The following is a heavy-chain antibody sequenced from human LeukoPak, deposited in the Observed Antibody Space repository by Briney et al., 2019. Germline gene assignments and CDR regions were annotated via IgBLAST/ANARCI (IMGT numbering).Heavy chain of an antibody. V-gene: IGHV4-59*01. CDR1: VGSISSFY. CDR2: IYYTGNT. CDR3: ARQQQLVFNFQRYGWFDP. Sequence: SETLSLTCAVSVGSISSFYWSWIRQPPGNGLEWIGYIYYTGNTYYNPSLKSRVSISVDTSKNQFSLKLTSVTAADTAVYYCARQQQLVFNFQRYGWFDPWGQGTLVTVSS. J-gene: IGHJ5*02. D-gene: IGHD6-13*01.